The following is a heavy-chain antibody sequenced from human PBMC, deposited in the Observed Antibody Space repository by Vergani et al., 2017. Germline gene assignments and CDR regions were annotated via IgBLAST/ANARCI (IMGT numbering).Heavy chain of an antibody. V-gene: IGHV7-4-1*02. CDR2: INTYTGNP. CDR1: GYTFTNYV. J-gene: IGHJ4*02. CDR3: ARDLRGYCDY. Sequence: QVQLVQSGSELKKPGASVTVSCKASGYTFTNYVMTWVRQAPGQGLEWMGWINTYTGNPTYAQGFTGQFVFSLDTSVSTAYLQISSLKAEDTAVYYCARDLRGYCDYWGQGTLVTVSS. D-gene: IGHD6-13*01.